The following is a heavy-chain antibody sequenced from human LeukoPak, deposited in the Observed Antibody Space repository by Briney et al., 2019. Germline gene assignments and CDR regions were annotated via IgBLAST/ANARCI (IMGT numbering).Heavy chain of an antibody. V-gene: IGHV4-30-4*08. J-gene: IGHJ4*02. Sequence: TLSLTCAVYGGSLSGYYWSWIRQPPGKGLEWIGYIYYSGSTYYNPSLKSRVTISVDTSKNQFSLKLSSVTAADTAVYYCAGYYDSSGYYSKKGEYYFDYWGQGTLVTVSS. D-gene: IGHD3-22*01. CDR2: IYYSGST. CDR1: GGSLSGYY. CDR3: AGYYDSSGYYSKKGEYYFDY.